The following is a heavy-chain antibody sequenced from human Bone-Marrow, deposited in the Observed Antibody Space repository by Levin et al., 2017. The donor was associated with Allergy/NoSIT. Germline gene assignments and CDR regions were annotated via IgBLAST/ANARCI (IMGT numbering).Heavy chain of an antibody. D-gene: IGHD1-14*01. J-gene: IGHJ4*02. CDR1: GFTFSIES. Sequence: PLASVKVSCAASGFTFSIESMAWFRQAPGKGLEWVSAINVGGKTHYAESVKGRFTISRDDSKNTLSLEMNSLRVEDTAVYFCARESPDTPFNTAFITCDYWGRGTLVSV. CDR2: INVGGKT. V-gene: IGHV3-23*01. CDR3: ARESPDTPFNTAFITCDY.